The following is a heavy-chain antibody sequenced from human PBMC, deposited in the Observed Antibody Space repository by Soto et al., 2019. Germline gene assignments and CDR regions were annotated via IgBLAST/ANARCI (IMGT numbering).Heavy chain of an antibody. CDR1: GFSLSTSGVG. D-gene: IGHD6-6*01. Sequence: QITLKESGPPLVKPTQTLTLTCTFSGFSLSTSGVGVGWIRQPPGKALEWLALIYWDDDKRYNPSLKSRLTVTKDTSKNQVVLTMTTMDPVDTATYYCARGSGTSSGWAYFYGVDVWGQGTTVTVSS. V-gene: IGHV2-5*02. J-gene: IGHJ6*02. CDR2: IYWDDDK. CDR3: ARGSGTSSGWAYFYGVDV.